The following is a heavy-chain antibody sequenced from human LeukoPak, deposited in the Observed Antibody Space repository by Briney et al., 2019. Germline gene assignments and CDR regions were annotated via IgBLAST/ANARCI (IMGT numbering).Heavy chain of an antibody. Sequence: GGSLRLSCAASGFTFSSYSMNWVRQAPGKGLEWVSSISSSSSYIYYADSVKGRFTISRDNAKNSLYLQMNSLRAEDTAVYYCARVRSPRGHSYEFDYWGQGTLVTVSS. V-gene: IGHV3-21*01. CDR3: ARVRSPRGHSYEFDY. CDR2: ISSSSSYI. D-gene: IGHD5-18*01. CDR1: GFTFSSYS. J-gene: IGHJ4*02.